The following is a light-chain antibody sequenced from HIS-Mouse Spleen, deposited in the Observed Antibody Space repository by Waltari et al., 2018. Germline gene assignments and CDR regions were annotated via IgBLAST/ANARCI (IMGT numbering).Light chain of an antibody. V-gene: IGKV1-39*01. Sequence: DIQMTQSPSFLSASLGDRVTLTCRASQSISSYLNWYQQKPGKAPKLLIYAASSLQSGVPSRFSGSGSGTDFTLTISSLQPEDFATYYCQQSYSTPNTFGQGTKLEIK. CDR3: QQSYSTPNT. J-gene: IGKJ2*01. CDR1: QSISSY. CDR2: AAS.